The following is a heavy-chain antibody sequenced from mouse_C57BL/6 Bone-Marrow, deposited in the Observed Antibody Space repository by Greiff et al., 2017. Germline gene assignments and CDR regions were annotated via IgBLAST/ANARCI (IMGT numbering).Heavy chain of an antibody. D-gene: IGHD1-1*01. V-gene: IGHV1-26*01. CDR2: INPNNGGT. J-gene: IGHJ2*01. CDR3: AGGSVPHFDY. Sequence: VQLKQSGPELVKPGASVKISCKASGYTFTDYYMNWVKQSHGKSLEWIGDINPNNGGTSYNQKFKGKATLTVDKSSSTAYMERRSLTSEDSAVXYCAGGSVPHFDYWGQGTTLTVSS. CDR1: GYTFTDYY.